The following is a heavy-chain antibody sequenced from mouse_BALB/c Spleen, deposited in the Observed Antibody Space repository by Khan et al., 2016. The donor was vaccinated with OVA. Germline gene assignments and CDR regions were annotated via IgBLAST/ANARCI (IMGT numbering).Heavy chain of an antibody. D-gene: IGHD4-1*01. Sequence: EVQLQESGPGLVKPSQSLSLTCNVTGYSITSDYAWNWIRQFPGNKLEWMGYISYSGNIFYNPSLKSRISITRDTSKNQFFLQLKSVTTEDTATYYCARNGANWGGMDYWGQGTSVSVSS. J-gene: IGHJ4*01. CDR1: GYSITSDYA. CDR3: ARNGANWGGMDY. V-gene: IGHV3-2*02. CDR2: ISYSGNI.